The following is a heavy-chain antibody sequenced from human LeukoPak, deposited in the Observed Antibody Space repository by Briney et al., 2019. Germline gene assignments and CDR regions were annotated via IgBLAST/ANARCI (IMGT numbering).Heavy chain of an antibody. V-gene: IGHV4-34*01. CDR3: ARDQGYCSGGSCYSGWFDP. Sequence: SQTLSLTCAVYGGSFSDYYWSWIRQPPGKGLEWIGEINHSGSTNYNPSLKSRVTISVDTSKNQFSLKLSSVTAADTAVYYCARDQGYCSGGSCYSGWFDPWGQGTLVTVSS. D-gene: IGHD2-15*01. J-gene: IGHJ5*02. CDR1: GGSFSDYY. CDR2: INHSGST.